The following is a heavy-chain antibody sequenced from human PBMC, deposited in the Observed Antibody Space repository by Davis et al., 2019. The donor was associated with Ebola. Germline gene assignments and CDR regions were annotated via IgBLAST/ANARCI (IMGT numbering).Heavy chain of an antibody. CDR2: INPRAAGVT. V-gene: IGHV1-46*01. Sequence: AASVKVSCKTSGYKFTDNNINWARQAPGQGLEWMGIINPRAAGVTTYAQNFQGRLTITIDTSTTTVYMQLSSLSAEDTAVYYCAKDREGDWTFDIWGQGTMVTVSS. CDR3: AKDREGDWTFDI. CDR1: GYKFTDNN. D-gene: IGHD2-21*02. J-gene: IGHJ3*02.